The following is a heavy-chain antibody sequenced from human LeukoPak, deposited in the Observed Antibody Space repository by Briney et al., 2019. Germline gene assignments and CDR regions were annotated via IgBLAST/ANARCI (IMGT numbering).Heavy chain of an antibody. D-gene: IGHD3-10*01. J-gene: IGHJ4*02. CDR1: GFTFSDYS. Sequence: GGSLRLSCAASGFTFSDYSMHWVRQAPGKGLNWVAFIRYDGNNKYYADSVKGRFTISRDNSKNMLYLEMNSLSTEDTAVYYCVKDESRYYASGSYDPGLYYFDYWGQGTLVTVSS. V-gene: IGHV3-30*02. CDR2: IRYDGNNK. CDR3: VKDESRYYASGSYDPGLYYFDY.